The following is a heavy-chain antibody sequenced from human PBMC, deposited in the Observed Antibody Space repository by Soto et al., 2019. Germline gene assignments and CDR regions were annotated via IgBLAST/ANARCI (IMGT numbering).Heavy chain of an antibody. J-gene: IGHJ6*02. V-gene: IGHV4-30-2*01. Sequence: PSETLSLTCAVSGGSISSGGYSWSWIRQPPGKGLEWIGYIYHSGSTYYNPSLKSRVTISVDRSKNQFSLKLSSVTAADTAVYYCASSSQKDCSSTSCRHYYGMDVWGQGTTVTVSS. CDR1: GGSISSGGYS. CDR2: IYHSGST. D-gene: IGHD2-2*01. CDR3: ASSSQKDCSSTSCRHYYGMDV.